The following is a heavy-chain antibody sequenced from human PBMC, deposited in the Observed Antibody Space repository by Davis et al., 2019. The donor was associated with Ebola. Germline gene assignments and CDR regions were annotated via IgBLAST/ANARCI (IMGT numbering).Heavy chain of an antibody. V-gene: IGHV1-3*01. Sequence: ASVTVSCKASGFILTHYAIHWVRQAPGQRLEWMGWVHGGNGNTKYSQRFQGRVTITTDTSASTVYLDLTSLRSDDTAVFYCASASFGYNSGWYADYWGPGSLVTVSS. D-gene: IGHD6-19*01. CDR1: GFILTHYA. CDR3: ASASFGYNSGWYADY. CDR2: VHGGNGNT. J-gene: IGHJ4*02.